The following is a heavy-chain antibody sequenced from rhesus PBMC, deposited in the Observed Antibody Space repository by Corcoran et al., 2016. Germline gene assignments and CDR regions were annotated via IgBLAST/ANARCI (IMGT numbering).Heavy chain of an antibody. CDR3: ARANLYYNIWTGYNSLDV. Sequence: QVTLKESGPALVKPTQTLTLTCTFSGFSITTTGTGEGWIRQPPGKALEWLASIYWNDSKYYSTSLKSRLTISKDTSKNQVVLTMTNMDPVDTATYYCARANLYYNIWTGYNSLDVWGRGVLVTVSS. CDR1: GFSITTTGTG. D-gene: IGHD3-3*01. CDR2: IYWNDSK. J-gene: IGHJ5-2*02. V-gene: IGHV2-95*01.